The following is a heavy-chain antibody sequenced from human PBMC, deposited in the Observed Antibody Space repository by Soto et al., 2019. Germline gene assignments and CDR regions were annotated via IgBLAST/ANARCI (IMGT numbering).Heavy chain of an antibody. CDR2: IYWDDDE. CDR1: GSSLTTSGVG. Sequence: QITLNESGPTVVKPTEPLTLTCTFSGSSLTTSGVGVGWVRQSPGKAPEWLAFIYWDDDERYSTSLKSRLTITKDTSKNPVVLTVANVDPADTATYYCAHRVLRAVFGLVTTTAIYFDFWGQGTPVVVSS. D-gene: IGHD3-3*01. CDR3: AHRVLRAVFGLVTTTAIYFDF. V-gene: IGHV2-5*02. J-gene: IGHJ4*02.